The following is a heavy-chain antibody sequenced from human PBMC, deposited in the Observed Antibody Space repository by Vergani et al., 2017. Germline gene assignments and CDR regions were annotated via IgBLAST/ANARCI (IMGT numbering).Heavy chain of an antibody. V-gene: IGHV3-49*03. CDR2: IRSKAYGQAT. D-gene: IGHD3-10*01. CDR3: VRDQVTMLRGRDALDI. Sequence: EVQLVESGGDLVQPGRSLRLSRTASGFTFGYYAMDWFRQAPGQGLEWVGGIRSKAYGQATIYAASVKGRFTISRDDSKSIAYLQMNNLQTEDTAMYYCVRDQVTMLRGRDALDIWGQGTMVTVSS. J-gene: IGHJ3*02. CDR1: GFTFGYYA.